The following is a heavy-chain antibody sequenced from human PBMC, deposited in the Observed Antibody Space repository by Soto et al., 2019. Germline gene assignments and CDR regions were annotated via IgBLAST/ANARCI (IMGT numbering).Heavy chain of an antibody. D-gene: IGHD4-17*01. CDR3: ARDMAYGDFLPALF. Sequence: QGQLVQSGAEVKKPGASVKVSCKASGYTFTGYYIHWVRQAPGQGLEWMGWINPKSGVTNYAQKFQGRVTMITDTSMSTAYMELGRLRSDDTAVYYCARDMAYGDFLPALFWGQGTLVTVSS. V-gene: IGHV1-2*02. CDR2: INPKSGVT. J-gene: IGHJ4*02. CDR1: GYTFTGYY.